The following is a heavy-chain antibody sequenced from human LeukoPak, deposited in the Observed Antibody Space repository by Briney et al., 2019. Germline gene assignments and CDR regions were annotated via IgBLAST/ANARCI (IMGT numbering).Heavy chain of an antibody. J-gene: IGHJ4*02. V-gene: IGHV1-18*01. Sequence: GASVKVSCKASGYTFTSYGISWVRQAPGLGLEWMGWISAYNGNTNYAQKLQGRVTMTTDTSTSTAYMELGSLRSDDTAVYYCARVFALGSGSYSPRDYWGQGTLVTVSS. CDR2: ISAYNGNT. D-gene: IGHD3-10*02. CDR3: ARVFALGSGSYSPRDY. CDR1: GYTFTSYG.